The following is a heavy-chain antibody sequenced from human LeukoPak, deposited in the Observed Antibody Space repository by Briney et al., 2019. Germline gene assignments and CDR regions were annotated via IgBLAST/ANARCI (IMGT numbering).Heavy chain of an antibody. V-gene: IGHV4-4*08. CDR1: GGSFSGYY. CDR2: IYTSGST. CDR3: ARAPIEQLVPVFDY. Sequence: SETLSLTCAVYGGSFSGYYWSWIRQPPGKGLEWIGRIYTSGSTNYNPSLKSRVTISVDTSKNQFSLKLSSVSAADTAVYYCARAPIEQLVPVFDYWGQGTLVTVSS. D-gene: IGHD6-13*01. J-gene: IGHJ4*02.